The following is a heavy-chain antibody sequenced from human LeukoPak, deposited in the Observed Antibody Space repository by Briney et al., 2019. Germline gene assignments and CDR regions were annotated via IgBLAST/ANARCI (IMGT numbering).Heavy chain of an antibody. Sequence: PGGSLRLSCAASGFTFSSYGMRWVRQAPGKGLEWVAFIRKDGSNKYYVDSVTCRFTISRHNSKHTLYLQMHSLRTEDTAVYFCAKDIWFGAAMVSYYMDVWGKGTTVTVTS. J-gene: IGHJ6*03. V-gene: IGHV3-30*02. CDR3: AKDIWFGAAMVSYYMDV. CDR2: IRKDGSNK. D-gene: IGHD5-18*01. CDR1: GFTFSSYG.